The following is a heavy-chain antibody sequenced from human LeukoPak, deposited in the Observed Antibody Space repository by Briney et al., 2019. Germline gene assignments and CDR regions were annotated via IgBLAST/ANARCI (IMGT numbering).Heavy chain of an antibody. V-gene: IGHV4-59*01. D-gene: IGHD3-22*01. CDR2: IYYSGST. CDR1: GGSISSYY. Sequence: SETLSLTCTVSGGSISSYYWSWIRQPPGKGLEWIGYIYYSGSTNYNPSLKSRVTISVDTSKNQFSLKLSSVTAADTAVYYCARGTRYYDSLDYWGQGTLVTVSS. J-gene: IGHJ4*02. CDR3: ARGTRYYDSLDY.